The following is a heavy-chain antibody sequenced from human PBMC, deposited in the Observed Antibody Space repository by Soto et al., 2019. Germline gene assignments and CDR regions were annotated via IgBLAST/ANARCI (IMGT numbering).Heavy chain of an antibody. CDR3: ARDNHCSSTSCYAPTFDY. CDR2: ISAYNGNT. CDR1: GYTFTSYG. D-gene: IGHD2-2*01. Sequence: VKVSCKASGYTFTSYGISWVRQAPGQGLEWMGWISAYNGNTNYAQKLQGRVTMTTDTSTSTAYMELRSLRSDDTAVYYCARDNHCSSTSCYAPTFDYWGQGTLVTVSS. J-gene: IGHJ4*02. V-gene: IGHV1-18*01.